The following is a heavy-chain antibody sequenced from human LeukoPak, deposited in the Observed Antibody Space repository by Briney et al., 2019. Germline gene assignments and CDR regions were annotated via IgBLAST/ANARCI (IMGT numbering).Heavy chain of an antibody. Sequence: GGSLRLSCAASGFTFTSFSMTWVRQAPGKGLEWVSSISRSSSYIYYADSVKGRFIISRDKAKNSLYLQMNSLRAEDTAVYYCAKGHYYDSSGYYSYWGQGTLVTVSS. J-gene: IGHJ4*02. D-gene: IGHD3-22*01. CDR1: GFTFTSFS. V-gene: IGHV3-21*01. CDR3: AKGHYYDSSGYYSY. CDR2: ISRSSSYI.